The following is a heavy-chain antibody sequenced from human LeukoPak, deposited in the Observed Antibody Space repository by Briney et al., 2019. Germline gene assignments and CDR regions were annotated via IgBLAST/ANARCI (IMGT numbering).Heavy chain of an antibody. D-gene: IGHD6-19*01. CDR3: ARDLGIAVAGGLGFDY. V-gene: IGHV1-18*01. Sequence: GASVKVSCKASGYTFTSYGISWVRQAPGQGLEWMGWISAYNGNTNYAQKLQGRVTMTRDTSTSTVYMELSSLRSEDTAVYYCARDLGIAVAGGLGFDYWGQGTLVTVSS. CDR1: GYTFTSYG. CDR2: ISAYNGNT. J-gene: IGHJ4*02.